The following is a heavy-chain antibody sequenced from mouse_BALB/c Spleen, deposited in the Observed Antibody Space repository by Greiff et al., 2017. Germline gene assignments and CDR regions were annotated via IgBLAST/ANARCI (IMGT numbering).Heavy chain of an antibody. V-gene: IGHV5-4*02. D-gene: IGHD1-2*01. CDR3: ASFITTTPYWYFDV. J-gene: IGHJ1*01. CDR1: GFTFSDYY. Sequence: EVMLVESGGGLVKPGGSLKLSCAASGFTFSDYYMYWVRQTPEKRLEWVATISDGGSYTYYPDSVKGRFTISRDNAKNNLYLQMSSLKSEDTAMYYCASFITTTPYWYFDVWGAGTTVTVSS. CDR2: ISDGGSYT.